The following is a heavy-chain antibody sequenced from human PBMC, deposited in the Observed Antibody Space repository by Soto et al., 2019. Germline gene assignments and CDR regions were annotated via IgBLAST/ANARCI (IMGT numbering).Heavy chain of an antibody. J-gene: IGHJ4*02. D-gene: IGHD3-3*01. Sequence: QITLNESGPTQVKPRQTLTLTCTFSGFSLTTSGVGVGWIRQSPGKAPEWLALMYWDDEKRYSPSLKSRLTITKDTSKNQVVLTMADLDPADTATYYCAHRVLRTVFGLVTTTAIYFDFWGQGTPVAVSS. CDR1: GFSLTTSGVG. CDR3: AHRVLRTVFGLVTTTAIYFDF. V-gene: IGHV2-5*02. CDR2: MYWDDEK.